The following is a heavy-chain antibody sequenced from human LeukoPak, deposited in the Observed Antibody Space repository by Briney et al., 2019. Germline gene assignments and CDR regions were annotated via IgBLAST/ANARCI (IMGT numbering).Heavy chain of an antibody. CDR3: ARATHYDSSGYYFDY. CDR2: INPNSGGT. Sequence: ASVKVSCKASGYTFTGYYMHWVRQAPGQGLEWMGWINPNSGGTNYAQKFQGRVTMTRDTSISTAYMELSRLRSDDTAVYYCARATHYDSSGYYFDYWGQGTLVTVSS. D-gene: IGHD3-22*01. V-gene: IGHV1-2*02. CDR1: GYTFTGYY. J-gene: IGHJ4*02.